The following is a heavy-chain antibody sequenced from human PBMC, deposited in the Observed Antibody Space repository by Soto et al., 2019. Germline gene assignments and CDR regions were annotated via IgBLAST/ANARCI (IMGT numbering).Heavy chain of an antibody. CDR3: ARWSYLDY. CDR2: ISGSDGKT. J-gene: IGHJ4*02. D-gene: IGHD3-3*01. CDR1: GFSFGSYA. Sequence: SLRLSCAASGFSFGSYALSWVRQAPGKGLEWVSTISGSDGKTFYADSVKGRFSISRDTSQSTLYLQMNSLRADDTAMYYCARWSYLDYWGQGTRVTVSS. V-gene: IGHV3-23*01.